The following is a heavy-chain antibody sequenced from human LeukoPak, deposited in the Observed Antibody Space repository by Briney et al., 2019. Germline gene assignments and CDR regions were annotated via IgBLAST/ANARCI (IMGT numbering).Heavy chain of an antibody. V-gene: IGHV3-30-3*01. Sequence: GGSLRLSCAASGFTFSSYAMSWVRQAPGKGLEWVAVISYDGSNKYYADSVKGRFTISRDNSKNTLYLQMNSLRAEDTAVYYCARDFRSEPQGDYWGQGTLVTVSS. CDR2: ISYDGSNK. J-gene: IGHJ4*02. CDR3: ARDFRSEPQGDY. CDR1: GFTFSSYA. D-gene: IGHD1-14*01.